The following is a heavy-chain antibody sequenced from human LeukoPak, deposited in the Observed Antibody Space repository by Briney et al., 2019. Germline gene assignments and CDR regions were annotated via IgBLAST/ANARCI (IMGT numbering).Heavy chain of an antibody. D-gene: IGHD6-19*01. CDR2: INSDGSST. CDR1: GFTFSGYW. J-gene: IGHJ6*02. V-gene: IGHV3-74*01. CDR3: ARSSGIHYSSSTYYYYGMDV. Sequence: GGSLRLSCAASGFTFSGYWMHWVRQAPGKGLVWVSRINSDGSSTIYADSVKGRFTISRENAKNTLYLQMNSLRAEDTAVYYCARSSGIHYSSSTYYYYGMDVWGQGTTVTVSS.